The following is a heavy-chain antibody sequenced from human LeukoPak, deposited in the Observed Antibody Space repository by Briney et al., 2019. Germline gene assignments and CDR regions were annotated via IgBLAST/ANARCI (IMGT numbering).Heavy chain of an antibody. V-gene: IGHV1-18*01. J-gene: IGHJ6*02. D-gene: IGHD3-3*01. CDR3: ARGNSYYDFWSGYYPYYYYGMDV. Sequence: ASVKVSCKASGYTFTSYGISWVRQAPGQGLEWMGWISAYNGNTNYAQKLQGRVTMTTDTSTSTAYMELRSLRSDDTAVYYCARGNSYYDFWSGYYPYYYYGMDVWGQGTTVTVSS. CDR1: GYTFTSYG. CDR2: ISAYNGNT.